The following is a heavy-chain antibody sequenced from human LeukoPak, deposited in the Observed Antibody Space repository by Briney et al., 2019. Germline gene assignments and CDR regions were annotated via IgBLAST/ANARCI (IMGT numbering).Heavy chain of an antibody. CDR2: IYHSGST. CDR1: GGSISGSNW. D-gene: IGHD3-10*01. CDR3: AVGGVYLRGGAEAFDI. J-gene: IGHJ3*02. Sequence: SETLSLTCAVSGGSISGSNWWSWVRQPPGKGLEWIGEIYHSGSTNYNPSLKSRVTISVDKSKNQFSLKLSSVTAADTAVYYCAVGGVYLRGGAEAFDIWGQGTMVTVSS. V-gene: IGHV4-4*02.